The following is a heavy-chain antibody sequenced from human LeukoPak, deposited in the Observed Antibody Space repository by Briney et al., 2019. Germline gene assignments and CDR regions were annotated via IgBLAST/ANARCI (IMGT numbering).Heavy chain of an antibody. Sequence: GGSLRRSCAASQFTFNNAWLTWVRQAPGKGLEWVGRVKSKTDGGTTEYAAPVQGRFTISRDESKNTMYLQMNSLKTEDTAVYFCTTDSGAYWGQGTLVTVSS. CDR2: VKSKTDGGTT. CDR3: TTDSGAY. V-gene: IGHV3-15*01. D-gene: IGHD3-10*01. J-gene: IGHJ4*02. CDR1: QFTFNNAW.